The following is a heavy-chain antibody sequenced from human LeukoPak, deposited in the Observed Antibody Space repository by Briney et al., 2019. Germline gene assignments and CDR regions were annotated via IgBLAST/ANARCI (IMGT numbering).Heavy chain of an antibody. J-gene: IGHJ4*02. CDR3: AKWVVPSRKSKYYFDY. CDR1: GFTFSSYA. D-gene: IGHD2-21*01. CDR2: ISGSGGST. Sequence: GGSLRLSCAASGFTFSSYAMSWVRQAPGKGLEWVSAISGSGGSTYYADSVKGRFTISRDNSKNTLYLQMNSLRAEDTAVYYRAKWVVPSRKSKYYFDYWGQGTLVTVSS. V-gene: IGHV3-23*01.